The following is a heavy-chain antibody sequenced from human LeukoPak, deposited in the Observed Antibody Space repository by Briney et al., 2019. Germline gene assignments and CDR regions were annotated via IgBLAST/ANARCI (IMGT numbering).Heavy chain of an antibody. D-gene: IGHD5-18*01. J-gene: IGHJ4*02. CDR1: GGSFSGYY. Sequence: PSETLSLTCAVYGGSFSGYYWSWIRQPPGKGLEWIGEINHSGSTNYNPSLKSRVTVSVDTSKNQFSLKLSSVTAADTAVYYCARQSTAMGTFDYWGQGTLVRVSS. V-gene: IGHV4-34*01. CDR2: INHSGST. CDR3: ARQSTAMGTFDY.